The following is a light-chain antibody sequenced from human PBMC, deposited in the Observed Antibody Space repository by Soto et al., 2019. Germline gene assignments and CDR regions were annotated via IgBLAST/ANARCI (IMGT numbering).Light chain of an antibody. J-gene: IGKJ1*01. CDR3: KQYNDNWT. CDR1: QSISSW. Sequence: DIQLTQSPSTLSASVGDRLTITCRASQSISSWLAWYQQKPGKAPRLLIYKASNLESGVPSRFSGSGSGTEFTLTISTLQPDDSATYYCKQYNDNWTFGQGTKVDIK. V-gene: IGKV1-5*03. CDR2: KAS.